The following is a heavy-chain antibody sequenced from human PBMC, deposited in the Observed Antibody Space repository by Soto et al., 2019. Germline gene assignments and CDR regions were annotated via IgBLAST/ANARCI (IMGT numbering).Heavy chain of an antibody. CDR1: GYSFTSYW. CDR2: IYPGDSDT. V-gene: IGHV5-51*01. D-gene: IGHD3-10*01. J-gene: IGHJ6*02. Sequence: GESLKISCKGSGYSFTSYWIGWVRQMPGKGLEWIGIIYPGDSDTRYSPSFQGQVTISAAKSISTAYLQWSSLKASDTAMYYCARPLNTFYYGSGSYPDPLYGMDVWGQGTTVTVSS. CDR3: ARPLNTFYYGSGSYPDPLYGMDV.